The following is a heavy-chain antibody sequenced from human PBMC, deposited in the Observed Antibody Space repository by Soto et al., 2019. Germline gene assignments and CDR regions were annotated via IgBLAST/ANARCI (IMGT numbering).Heavy chain of an antibody. Sequence: PGESLKISCKGSGYKFTTFWIGWVRQMPGKGLEWMGIIYPGDSETKYSPDFEGQVTTSADRSTNTAYLQWRSLRASDTAMYYCARLGFPGAIYFDSWGLGTLVTVSS. CDR2: IYPGDSET. J-gene: IGHJ4*02. V-gene: IGHV5-51*01. CDR1: GYKFTTFW. CDR3: ARLGFPGAIYFDS.